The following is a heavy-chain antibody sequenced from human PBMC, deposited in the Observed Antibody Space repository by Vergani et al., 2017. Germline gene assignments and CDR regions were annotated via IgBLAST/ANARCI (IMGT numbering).Heavy chain of an antibody. J-gene: IGHJ6*04. CDR2: ISAYNGNT. CDR3: AGDPDIVVVPAAPYYYYYYGMDV. CDR1: GYTFTSYG. V-gene: IGHV1-18*04. Sequence: QVQLVQSGAEVKKPGASVKVSCKASGYTFTSYGISWVRQAPGQGLAWMGWISAYNGNTNYAQKLQGRVTMTTDTSTSTAYMELRSLRSDDTTVYYCAGDPDIVVVPAAPYYYYYYGMDVWGKGTTVTVSS. D-gene: IGHD2-2*01.